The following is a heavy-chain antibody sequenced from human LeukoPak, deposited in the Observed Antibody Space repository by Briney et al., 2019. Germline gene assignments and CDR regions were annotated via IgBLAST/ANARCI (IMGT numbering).Heavy chain of an antibody. CDR2: IYYSGST. V-gene: IGHV4-59*08. Sequence: SSETPSLTCTVSGRSITSHYWRWIRQTPGKGLGWIGDIYYSGSTNYNPSLKSRVTISVDTSKNHFSLKLSSVTAADTAVYYCSRHTDIATLSSLKYWGQGTLVTVSS. D-gene: IGHD6-13*01. J-gene: IGHJ4*02. CDR1: GRSITSHY. CDR3: SRHTDIATLSSLKY.